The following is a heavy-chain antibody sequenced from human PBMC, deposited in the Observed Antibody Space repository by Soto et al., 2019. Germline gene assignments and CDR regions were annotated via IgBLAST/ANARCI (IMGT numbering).Heavy chain of an antibody. D-gene: IGHD6-13*01. V-gene: IGHV4-39*01. J-gene: IGHJ4*02. CDR3: ARFAAAGRKGYFDY. CDR1: GGSISSSSYY. Sequence: QLQLQESGPGLVKPSETLSLTCTVSGGSISSSSYYWGWIRQPPGKGLEWYGSIYYSGSTYYNPSLKSRVTISVDTSKNQFSLKLSSVTAADTAVYYCARFAAAGRKGYFDYWGQGTLVTVSS. CDR2: IYYSGST.